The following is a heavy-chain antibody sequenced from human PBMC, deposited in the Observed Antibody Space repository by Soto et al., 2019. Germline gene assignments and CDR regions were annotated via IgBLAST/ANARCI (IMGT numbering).Heavy chain of an antibody. CDR1: GFTFSNHA. Sequence: GGSLRLSCAASGFTFSNHAMHWVRRAPGKGLEWVALVAHDGTSKYYAGSVKGRFTISSDKSTNALFLQMDSLDTEDTAVYYCARDRRITGIAAEIDLCGRGTLVTVSS. J-gene: IGHJ5*02. V-gene: IGHV3-30-3*01. D-gene: IGHD1-20*01. CDR3: ARDRRITGIAAEIDL. CDR2: VAHDGTSK.